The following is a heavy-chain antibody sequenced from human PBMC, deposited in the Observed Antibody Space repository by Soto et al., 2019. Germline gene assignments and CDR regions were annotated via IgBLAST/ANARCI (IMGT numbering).Heavy chain of an antibody. CDR3: ARDGPKYYYDSGSFYYSGMDV. V-gene: IGHV1-18*01. CDR1: GYSFSGYG. J-gene: IGHJ6*01. CDR2: ISTYNANT. Sequence: QVQLVQSGAEVKKPGASVKVSCKASGYSFSGYGITWVRQAPGQGLEWMGWISTYNANTNYAQNLQGRVTMTTDTSTSTAYMELRSLRSDDTAVYYCARDGPKYYYDSGSFYYSGMDVW. D-gene: IGHD3-10*01.